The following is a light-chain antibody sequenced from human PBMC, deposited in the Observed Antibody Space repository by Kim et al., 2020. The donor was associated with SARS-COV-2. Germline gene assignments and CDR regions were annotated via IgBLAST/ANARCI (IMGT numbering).Light chain of an antibody. Sequence: SVSPGERVTLSCRASQGVGTNLAWYQQKPGQAPRVLIHGVSIRATGIPGRFSGSGSGTEFTLTISSLQSEDFALYYCQQYTKWWTFGQGTKVEIK. CDR1: QGVGTN. J-gene: IGKJ1*01. V-gene: IGKV3-15*01. CDR3: QQYTKWWT. CDR2: GVS.